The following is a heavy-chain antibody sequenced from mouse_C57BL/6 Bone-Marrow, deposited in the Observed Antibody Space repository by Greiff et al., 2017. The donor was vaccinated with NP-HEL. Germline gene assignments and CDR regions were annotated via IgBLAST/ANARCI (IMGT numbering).Heavy chain of an antibody. CDR2: ISNGGGST. V-gene: IGHV5-12*01. CDR3: ARQGITTVVAFDY. J-gene: IGHJ2*01. CDR1: GFTFSDYY. D-gene: IGHD1-1*01. Sequence: EVQRVESGGGLVQPGGSLKLSCAASGFTFSDYYMYWVRQTPEKRLEWVAYISNGGGSTYYPDTVKGRFTISRDNAKNTLYLQMSRLKSEDTAMYYCARQGITTVVAFDYWGQGTTLTVSS.